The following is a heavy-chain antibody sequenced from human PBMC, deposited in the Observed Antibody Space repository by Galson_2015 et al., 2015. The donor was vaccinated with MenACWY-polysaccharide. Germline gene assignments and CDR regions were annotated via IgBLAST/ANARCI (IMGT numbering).Heavy chain of an antibody. D-gene: IGHD6-13*01. CDR3: ARVQGGYSNDWHHPYYFDY. V-gene: IGHV3-74*01. CDR1: GFTFSSYW. J-gene: IGHJ4*02. Sequence: SLRLSCAASGFTFSSYWMHWVRHAPGKGLVWVSRISSAESSASYAGSVKGRFTISRDNAKNTLHLQMSSLRAEDTAVYYCARVQGGYSNDWHHPYYFDYWGQGTLVTVSS. CDR2: ISSAESSA.